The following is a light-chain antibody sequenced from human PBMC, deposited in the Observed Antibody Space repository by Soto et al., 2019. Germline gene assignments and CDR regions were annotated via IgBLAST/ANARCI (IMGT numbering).Light chain of an antibody. J-gene: IGKJ5*01. V-gene: IGKV3-20*01. CDR1: QTIGSSS. Sequence: EFVLTQSPGTLSLSPGERATLSCRAIQTIGSSSLAWYQQKPGQAPRLLIYGASTRATGIPARFSGSGSGTEFTLTISNLQSEDFAVYFCQQYHNWPPITFGQGTRLEIK. CDR2: GAS. CDR3: QQYHNWPPIT.